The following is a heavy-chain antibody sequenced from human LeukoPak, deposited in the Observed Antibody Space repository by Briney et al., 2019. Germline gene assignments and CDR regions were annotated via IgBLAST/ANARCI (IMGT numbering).Heavy chain of an antibody. CDR3: ARGGGLDV. V-gene: IGHV3-7*03. D-gene: IGHD3-16*01. J-gene: IGHJ6*02. Sequence: GGSLRLSCAASGFTFSNYWMSWVRQAPGKGLEWVANIKQDGSEKYYMDSVKGRFTISRDNAKNSLYLQMSNLRAEDTAVYFCARGGGLDVWGQGATVTVSS. CDR1: GFTFSNYW. CDR2: IKQDGSEK.